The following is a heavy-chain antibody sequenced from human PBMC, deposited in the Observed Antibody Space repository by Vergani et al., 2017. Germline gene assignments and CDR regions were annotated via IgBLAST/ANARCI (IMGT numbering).Heavy chain of an antibody. CDR3: ARDRILRFHHWYFDL. J-gene: IGHJ2*01. CDR2: IYSGGST. V-gene: IGHV3-53*01. CDR1: GFTVSSNY. D-gene: IGHD3-16*01. Sequence: EVQLVESGGGLIQPGGSLRLSCAASGFTVSSNYMSWVRQAPGKGLEWVSVIYSGGSTYYADSVKGRFTISRDNSKNTLYLQMNSLGAEDTAVYYCARDRILRFHHWYFDLWGRGTLVTVSS.